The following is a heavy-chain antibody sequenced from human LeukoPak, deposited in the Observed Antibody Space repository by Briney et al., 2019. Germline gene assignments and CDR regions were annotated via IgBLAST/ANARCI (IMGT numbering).Heavy chain of an antibody. D-gene: IGHD2-2*02. J-gene: IGHJ5*02. CDR1: GYTFTSYA. CDR3: ARGYCSSTSCYNRKGWFDP. V-gene: IGHV7-4-1*02. Sequence: ASVKVSCEASGYTFTSYAMNWVRQAPGQGLEWMGWINTNTGNPTYAQGFTGRFVFSLDTSVSTAYLQISSLKAEDTAVYYCARGYCSSTSCYNRKGWFDPWGQGTLVTVSS. CDR2: INTNTGNP.